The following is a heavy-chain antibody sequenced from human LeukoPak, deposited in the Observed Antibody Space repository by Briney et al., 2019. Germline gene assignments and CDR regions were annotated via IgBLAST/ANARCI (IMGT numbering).Heavy chain of an antibody. CDR3: ARPTYSGSYSGAFDI. CDR1: GGSFSGYY. V-gene: IGHV4-38-2*01. CDR2: IYHSGST. D-gene: IGHD1-26*01. Sequence: KSSETLSLTCAVYGGSFSGYYWGWIRQPPGKGLEWIGSIYHSGSTYYNPSLKSRVTISVDTSKNQFSLKLSSVTAADTAVYYCARPTYSGSYSGAFDIWGQGTMVTVSS. J-gene: IGHJ3*02.